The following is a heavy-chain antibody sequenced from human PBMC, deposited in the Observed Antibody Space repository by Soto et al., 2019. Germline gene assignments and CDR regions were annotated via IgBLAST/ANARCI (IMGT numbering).Heavy chain of an antibody. CDR3: ARHIGYSGYDWGYYYGMDV. CDR1: GGSISSSSYY. D-gene: IGHD5-12*01. V-gene: IGHV4-39*01. J-gene: IGHJ6*02. CDR2: IYYSGST. Sequence: SETLSLTCTVSGGSISSSSYYWGWIRQPPGKGLEWIGSIYYSGSTYYNPSLKSRVTISVDTSKNQFSLKLSSVTAADTAVYYCARHIGYSGYDWGYYYGMDVWGQGTTVTVSS.